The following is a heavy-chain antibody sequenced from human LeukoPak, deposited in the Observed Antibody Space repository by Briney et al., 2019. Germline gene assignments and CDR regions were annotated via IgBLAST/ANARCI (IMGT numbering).Heavy chain of an antibody. Sequence: PSETLSLTCTVSGGSITSYYWCWSRQRPRQGLEWVGYIYNSWSTNYNPSLKSRDTISVDPATDQSSLKLSSVPAADTAVYYCARQSRVWGSSRYTELDSWGQGTLVTVSS. J-gene: IGHJ5*01. V-gene: IGHV4-59*08. CDR3: ARQSRVWGSSRYTELDS. CDR1: GGSITSYY. D-gene: IGHD3-16*02. CDR2: IYNSWST.